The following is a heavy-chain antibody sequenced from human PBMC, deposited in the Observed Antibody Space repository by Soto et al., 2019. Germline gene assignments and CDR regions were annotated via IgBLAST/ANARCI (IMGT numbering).Heavy chain of an antibody. J-gene: IGHJ4*02. Sequence: SVKVSCKASGYTFTSSAMQWVRQARGQRLEWIGWIVVGSGNTNYAQKFQERVTITRDMSTSTAYMELSSLRSEDTAVYYCAADRSFWSGRGDPSVDYWGQGTLVTVSS. D-gene: IGHD3-3*01. CDR1: GYTFTSSA. V-gene: IGHV1-58*02. CDR3: AADRSFWSGRGDPSVDY. CDR2: IVVGSGNT.